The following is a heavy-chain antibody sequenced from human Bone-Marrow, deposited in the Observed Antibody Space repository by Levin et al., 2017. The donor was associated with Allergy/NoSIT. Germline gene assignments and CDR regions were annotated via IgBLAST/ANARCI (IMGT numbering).Heavy chain of an antibody. V-gene: IGHV3-48*04. CDR3: ARGDDFDWLGGDFDY. Sequence: GGSLILSCAASGFTFSSYSMNWVRQAPGKGLEWVSYISSSSSTIYYADSVKGRFTISRDNAKNSLYLQMNSLRAEDTAVYYCARGDDFDWLGGDFDYWGQGTLVTVSS. CDR2: ISSSSSTI. CDR1: GFTFSSYS. D-gene: IGHD3-9*01. J-gene: IGHJ4*02.